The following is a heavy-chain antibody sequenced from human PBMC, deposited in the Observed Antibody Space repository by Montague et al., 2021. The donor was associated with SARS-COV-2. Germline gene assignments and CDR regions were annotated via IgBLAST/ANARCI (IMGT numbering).Heavy chain of an antibody. Sequence: SETLSLTYSVSGDSFTYFYWSWIRQSPGKGLEWIGDISSTGSTXXXPSXTSRFTISVDTSENQFSLKVTSVTTADTAVYYCARKVVLADCFDFWGHGTLVTVSS. D-gene: IGHD2-15*01. CDR2: ISSTGST. CDR1: GDSFTYFY. CDR3: ARKVVLADCFDF. J-gene: IGHJ4*01. V-gene: IGHV4-59*01.